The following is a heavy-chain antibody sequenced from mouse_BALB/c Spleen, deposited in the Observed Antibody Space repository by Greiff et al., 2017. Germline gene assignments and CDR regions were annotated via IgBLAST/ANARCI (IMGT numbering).Heavy chain of an antibody. J-gene: IGHJ4*01. CDR2: IDPSDSET. Sequence: VQLQQPGAELVKPGAPVKLSCKASGYTFTSYWMNWVKQRPGRGLEWIGRIDPSDSETHYNQKFKDKATLTVDKSSSTAYIQLSSLTSEDSAVYYCARWDYTYAMDYWGQGTSVTVSS. CDR3: ARWDYTYAMDY. D-gene: IGHD2-13*01. CDR1: GYTFTSYW. V-gene: IGHV1-69*02.